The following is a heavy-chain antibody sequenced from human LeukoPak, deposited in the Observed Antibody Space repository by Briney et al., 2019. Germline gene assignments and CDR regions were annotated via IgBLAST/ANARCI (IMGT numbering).Heavy chain of an antibody. CDR1: GGSISSYY. CDR3: ARLADY. V-gene: IGHV4-59*08. J-gene: IGHJ4*02. Sequence: SETLSLTCTVSGGSISSYYWSWIRQPPGKGLEWIGYIYYSGSTNYNPSLKSRVTISVDTSKNQFSLKLSSVTAADTAVYYCARLADYWGQGTLVTVSS. CDR2: IYYSGST.